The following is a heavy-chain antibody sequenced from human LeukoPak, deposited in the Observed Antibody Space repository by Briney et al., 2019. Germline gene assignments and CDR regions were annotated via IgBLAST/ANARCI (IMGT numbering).Heavy chain of an antibody. CDR3: AKDYSSSWYKGSYYYYGMDV. V-gene: IGHV3-30*18. D-gene: IGHD6-13*01. Sequence: GRSLRLSCAASGFTFSSYGMHWVRQAPGKGLEWVAVISYDGSNKYYADSVKGRFTISRDNSKNTLYLQMNSLRAEDTAVYYCAKDYSSSWYKGSYYYYGMDVWGQGTTVTVSS. J-gene: IGHJ6*02. CDR2: ISYDGSNK. CDR1: GFTFSSYG.